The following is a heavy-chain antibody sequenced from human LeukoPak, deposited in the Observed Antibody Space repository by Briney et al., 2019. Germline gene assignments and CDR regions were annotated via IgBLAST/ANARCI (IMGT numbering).Heavy chain of an antibody. J-gene: IGHJ3*02. CDR1: GYTFTGYY. CDR2: INPNSGGT. V-gene: IGHV1-2*02. CDR3: ARGGVPAAIVDAFDI. D-gene: IGHD2-2*02. Sequence: ASVKVSCKASGYTFTGYYMHWVRQAPGQGLEWMGWINPNSGGTNYAQKFQGRVTMTRDTSISTAHMELSRLRSDDTAVYYCARGGVPAAIVDAFDIWGQGTMVTVSS.